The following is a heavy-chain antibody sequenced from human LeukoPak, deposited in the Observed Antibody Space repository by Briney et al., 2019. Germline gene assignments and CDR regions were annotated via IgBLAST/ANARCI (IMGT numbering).Heavy chain of an antibody. V-gene: IGHV3-30-3*01. CDR2: ISYDGSNK. J-gene: IGHJ4*02. CDR3: ARDIAPSDYYDSSGYHSPPDY. Sequence: GALRLSCAASGFTFSSYAMHWVRQAPGKGLEWVAVISYDGSNKYYADSVKGRFTISRDNSKNTLYLQMNSLRAEDTAVYYCARDIAPSDYYDSSGYHSPPDYWGQGTPVTVSS. CDR1: GFTFSSYA. D-gene: IGHD3-22*01.